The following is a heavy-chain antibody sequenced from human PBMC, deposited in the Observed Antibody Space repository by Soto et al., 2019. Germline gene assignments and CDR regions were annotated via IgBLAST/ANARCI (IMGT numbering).Heavy chain of an antibody. Sequence: QVQLVQSGAEVKKPGASVKVSCKASGYTFTSYGISWVRQAPGQGLEWMGWISAYNGNTNYAQKLQGRVTMTTDTSRRTAKMGRRALISAAPPVYYCARDAYSVFLPGSHSSSGGRAVWGQGTPVPV. CDR3: ARDAYSVFLPGSHSSSGGRAV. CDR1: GYTFTSYG. V-gene: IGHV1-18*01. CDR2: ISAYNGNT. D-gene: IGHD3-9*01. J-gene: IGHJ6*02.